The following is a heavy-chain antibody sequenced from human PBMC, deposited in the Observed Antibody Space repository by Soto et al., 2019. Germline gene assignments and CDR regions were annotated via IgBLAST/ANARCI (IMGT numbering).Heavy chain of an antibody. CDR1: GASISNSY. D-gene: IGHD3-10*01. Sequence: SETLSLTCTVSGASISNSYWSWIRQPPGKGLEWIGYIYYSGTTNYNPSLNSRVTISVDTSKNQFSLTLTSVTAADTAVYYCARGRISMGYYYYHYGMDFWGKGTKVTVSS. V-gene: IGHV4-59*12. J-gene: IGHJ6*04. CDR3: ARGRISMGYYYYHYGMDF. CDR2: IYYSGTT.